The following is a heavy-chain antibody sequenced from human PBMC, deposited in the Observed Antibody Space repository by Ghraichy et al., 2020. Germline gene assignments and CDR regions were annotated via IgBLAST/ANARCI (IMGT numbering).Heavy chain of an antibody. D-gene: IGHD5-18*01. Sequence: GGSLRLSCAASGFTFSSYSMNWVRQAPGKGLEWVLYISSSSSTIYYADSVKGRFTISRDNAKNSLYLQMNSLRDEDTAVYYCATLKRGYSYGYFERDAFDIWGQGTMVTVSS. J-gene: IGHJ3*02. CDR1: GFTFSSYS. CDR2: ISSSSSTI. CDR3: ATLKRGYSYGYFERDAFDI. V-gene: IGHV3-48*02.